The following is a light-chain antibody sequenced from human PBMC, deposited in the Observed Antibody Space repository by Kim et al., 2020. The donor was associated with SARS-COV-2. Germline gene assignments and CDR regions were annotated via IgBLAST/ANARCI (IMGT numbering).Light chain of an antibody. CDR1: RSDVVGDDY. J-gene: IGLJ2*01. Sequence: GQSESVSGTATRSDVVGDDYASWYQQYPGRAPKLMIYDVGNRLSGVSNRFSGSKSGNTASLTISGLQAEDEADYYCSSYTHSGTLVFGGGTKLTVL. CDR2: DVG. V-gene: IGLV2-14*03. CDR3: SSYTHSGTLV.